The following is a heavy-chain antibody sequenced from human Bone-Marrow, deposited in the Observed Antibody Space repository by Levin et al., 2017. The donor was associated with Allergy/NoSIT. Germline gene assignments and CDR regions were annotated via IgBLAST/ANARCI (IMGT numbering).Heavy chain of an antibody. Sequence: WASVKVSCKASGGSLNSDAITWVRQAPGQGLEWVGRIIPLFGTSSYAQTFQDRVKIIADESTTIAFMELSSLTSEDTAMYYCAREPNYGSGGHYNIDAFDIWGQGTMVTVSS. D-gene: IGHD3-10*01. CDR2: IIPLFGTS. V-gene: IGHV1-69*13. J-gene: IGHJ3*02. CDR3: AREPNYGSGGHYNIDAFDI. CDR1: GGSLNSDA.